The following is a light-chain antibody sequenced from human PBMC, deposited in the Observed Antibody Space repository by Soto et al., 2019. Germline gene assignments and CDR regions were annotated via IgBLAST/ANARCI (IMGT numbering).Light chain of an antibody. CDR3: QQYGGSPPYT. CDR2: GAA. CDR1: QSVSSGY. J-gene: IGKJ2*01. V-gene: IGKV3-20*01. Sequence: EIVLTQSPGTLSLSPGERVTLSCRASQSVSSGYLAWYQQKPAHAPRLRIYGAANRATGIPDRFSGSGSGTDFTLTISRLEPEDFAVYYCQQYGGSPPYTFGQGTKLEIK.